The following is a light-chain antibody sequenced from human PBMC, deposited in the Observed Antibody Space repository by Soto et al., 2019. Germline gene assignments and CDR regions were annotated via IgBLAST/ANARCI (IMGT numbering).Light chain of an antibody. Sequence: QSVLTQPASVSGSPGQSITISCTGTSSDVGGYNYVSWYQQHPGKAPKLMIYEVSNRPSGVPDRFSGSKSGNTASLTISGLQAEDEADYYCCSYAGSYTVVFGGGTKLTVL. CDR3: CSYAGSYTVV. J-gene: IGLJ2*01. CDR1: SSDVGGYNY. V-gene: IGLV2-11*01. CDR2: EVS.